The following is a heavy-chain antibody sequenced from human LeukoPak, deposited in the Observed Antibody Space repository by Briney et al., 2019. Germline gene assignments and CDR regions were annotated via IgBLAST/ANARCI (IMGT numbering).Heavy chain of an antibody. V-gene: IGHV4-38-2*02. CDR2: IYHSGST. CDR3: ARVGYDYVWGSQGESWFDP. CDR1: GYSISSGYY. Sequence: SETLSLTCTVSGYSISSGYYWGWIRQPPGKGLEWIGSIYHSGSTYYNPSLKSRVTISVDTPKNQFALKLSSVTAADTAVYYCARVGYDYVWGSQGESWFDPWGQGTLVTVSS. J-gene: IGHJ5*02. D-gene: IGHD3-16*01.